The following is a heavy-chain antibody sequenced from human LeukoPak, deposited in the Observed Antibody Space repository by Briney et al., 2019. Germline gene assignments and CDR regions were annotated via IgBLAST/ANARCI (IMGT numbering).Heavy chain of an antibody. CDR1: GYTFTSYD. Sequence: ASVKVSCKASGYTFTSYDINWVRQATGQGLEWMGWINPNSGDTNYAQRFQGRVTMTSDTSISTAYMELSGLRSDDTAVYFCASGGRYTYDYSGYWGQGTLVTVSS. CDR2: INPNSGDT. V-gene: IGHV1-2*02. D-gene: IGHD5-18*01. J-gene: IGHJ4*02. CDR3: ASGGRYTYDYSGY.